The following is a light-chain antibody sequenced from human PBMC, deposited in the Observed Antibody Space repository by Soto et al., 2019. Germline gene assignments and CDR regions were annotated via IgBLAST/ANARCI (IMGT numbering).Light chain of an antibody. J-gene: IGLJ1*01. CDR1: SSDVGAYIY. CDR2: DIT. Sequence: QSALTQPASVSGSPGQSITISCTGTSSDVGAYIYVSWYQQHPGKAPKLMIYDITNRPSGVSNRFSGSKSGNTASLTISGLQAEDEADYYCVSFTPSSSYVFGTGTKLTVL. V-gene: IGLV2-14*01. CDR3: VSFTPSSSYV.